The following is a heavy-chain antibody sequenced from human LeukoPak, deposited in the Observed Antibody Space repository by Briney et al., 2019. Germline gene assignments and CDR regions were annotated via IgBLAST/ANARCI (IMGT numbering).Heavy chain of an antibody. D-gene: IGHD3-22*01. Sequence: GGSLRLSCAASDFTFSSSGMTWVRQAPGKGLEWVSTVSSSGENTYYADSVKGRFTISRDNSKNTLYLQMNSLRAEDTAVYYCAKGAYYDLWGQGTLVTVSS. CDR2: VSSSGENT. CDR3: AKGAYYDL. V-gene: IGHV3-23*01. J-gene: IGHJ4*02. CDR1: DFTFSSSG.